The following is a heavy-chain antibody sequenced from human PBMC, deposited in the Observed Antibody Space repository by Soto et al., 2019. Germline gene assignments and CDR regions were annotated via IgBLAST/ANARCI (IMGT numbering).Heavy chain of an antibody. CDR3: AKHMATVNWDY. J-gene: IGHJ4*02. Sequence: EVQLLESGGALVQPGGSLRLSCAASGFTFSNFAMTWVRQAPGKGLEWVSAISGGGKSIYYSDSVKGRFTISRDNSKNTLYLQMISLRAEDAALYYCAKHMATVNWDYWGQGTLVSVSS. D-gene: IGHD4-17*01. CDR1: GFTFSNFA. V-gene: IGHV3-23*01. CDR2: ISGGGKSI.